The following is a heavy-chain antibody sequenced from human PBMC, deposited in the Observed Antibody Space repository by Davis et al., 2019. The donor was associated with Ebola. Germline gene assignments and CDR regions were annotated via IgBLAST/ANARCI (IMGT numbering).Heavy chain of an antibody. CDR1: VGSFSDYY. CDR2: INHGGRI. J-gene: IGHJ6*02. Sequence: MPSETLSLTCAVYVGSFSDYYWSWIRQPPGKGLEWIGEINHGGRINYNPSLKSRVTISVDTSKNQFSLKLSSVTAADTAVYYCARERPGAAAGDYYYYYGMDVWGQGTTVTVSS. V-gene: IGHV4-34*01. D-gene: IGHD6-13*01. CDR3: ARERPGAAAGDYYYYYGMDV.